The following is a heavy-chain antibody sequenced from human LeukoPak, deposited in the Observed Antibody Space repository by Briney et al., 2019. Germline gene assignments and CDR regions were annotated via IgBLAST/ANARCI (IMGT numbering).Heavy chain of an antibody. CDR2: INWDGDSI. Sequence: GGSLRLSCAASGFRFDEYGMSWVRHPPGKGLEWVSGINWDGDSIGYAESVKGRFTITRDNDKNSLYLQMNSLRAEDTALYYCARLRGAQFYFNYYMDVWGKGTTVTVSS. J-gene: IGHJ6*03. CDR1: GFRFDEYG. CDR3: ARLRGAQFYFNYYMDV. V-gene: IGHV3-20*04. D-gene: IGHD5-24*01.